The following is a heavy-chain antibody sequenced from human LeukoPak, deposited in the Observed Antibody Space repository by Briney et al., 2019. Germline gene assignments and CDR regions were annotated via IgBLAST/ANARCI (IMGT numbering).Heavy chain of an antibody. Sequence: PGGSLRLSCAASGFNFDNSAMHWVRQAPGRGLEWVSGITWNSGILRYADSVKGRFTISRDNSKNTLYLQMNSLRAEDTAVYYCAKGLYGSGSYYNCPFDCWGQGTLVTVSS. CDR3: AKGLYGSGSYYNCPFDC. CDR2: ITWNSGIL. J-gene: IGHJ4*02. D-gene: IGHD3-10*01. CDR1: GFNFDNSA. V-gene: IGHV3-9*01.